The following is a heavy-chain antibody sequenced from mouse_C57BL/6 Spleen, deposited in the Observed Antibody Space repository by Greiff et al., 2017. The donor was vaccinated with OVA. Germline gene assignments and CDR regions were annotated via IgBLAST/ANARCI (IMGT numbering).Heavy chain of an antibody. CDR3: ASESLYYYGSNPFGC. CDR2: IDPEDGET. D-gene: IGHD1-1*01. CDR1: GFNIKDYY. J-gene: IGHJ2*01. Sequence: VQLQQSGAELVKPGASVKLSCTASGFNIKDYYMHWVQQRTEQGLEWIGKIDPEDGETKYAPKFQGKATITADTSSNTAYLQLSSLTSEDTAVYYGASESLYYYGSNPFGCWGQGTTLTVSS. V-gene: IGHV14-2*01.